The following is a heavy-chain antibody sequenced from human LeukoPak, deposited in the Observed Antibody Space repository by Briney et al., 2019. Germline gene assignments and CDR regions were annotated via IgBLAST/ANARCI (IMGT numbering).Heavy chain of an antibody. CDR3: ARALFYVWGSPHPLDY. J-gene: IGHJ4*02. Sequence: GASVKVSYKASGYSFTNYYLHWVRQAPGQGREEMGIINPSGGSSGCITTYAQKFQGRVTMTRDTSTSTVYMELSRLRSDDTAVYYCARALFYVWGSPHPLDYWGQGTLVTVSS. CDR2: INPSGGSSGCIT. D-gene: IGHD3-16*01. CDR1: GYSFTNYY. V-gene: IGHV1-46*01.